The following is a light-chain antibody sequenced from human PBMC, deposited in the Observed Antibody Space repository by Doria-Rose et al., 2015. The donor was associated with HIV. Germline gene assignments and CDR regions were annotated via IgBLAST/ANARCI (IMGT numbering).Light chain of an antibody. CDR2: WAS. CDR3: QQYYDTPS. J-gene: IGKJ3*01. Sequence: DIRLTQAPESLGMSLGERATLNCKSNQSLLYTSKNYFAWYQQKPGQPPKLLMYWASTRQSGVAARFSGSGSGTDFTLTISSLEAEDVAVYYCQQYYDTPSFGPGTTVDIK. V-gene: IGKV4-1*01. CDR1: QSLLYTSKNY.